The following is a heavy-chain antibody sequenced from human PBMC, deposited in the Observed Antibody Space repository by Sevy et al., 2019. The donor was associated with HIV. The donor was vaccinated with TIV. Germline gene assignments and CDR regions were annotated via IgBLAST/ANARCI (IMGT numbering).Heavy chain of an antibody. CDR3: AAGTGWLIDY. Sequence: GGSLRLSCAASGFTFSNYWMNWVRQAPGKGPEWVAIIKQDGSEKYYVDSVKGRFTVSRDNAKNSLYLQMESLRADDTAVYYCAAGTGWLIDYWGQGTPVTVSS. J-gene: IGHJ4*02. CDR1: GFTFSNYW. V-gene: IGHV3-7*01. D-gene: IGHD3-22*01. CDR2: IKQDGSEK.